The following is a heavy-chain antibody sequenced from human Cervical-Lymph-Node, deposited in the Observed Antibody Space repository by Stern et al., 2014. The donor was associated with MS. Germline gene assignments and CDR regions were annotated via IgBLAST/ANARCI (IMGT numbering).Heavy chain of an antibody. CDR2: IYPRGST. CDR3: VRDVRSMYDWDYFWFDP. V-gene: IGHV4-61*02. D-gene: IGHD1-7*01. Sequence: VQLVESGPGLVKPSQTLSLSCAVSGDSISGSSDYWSWIRQPAGRGLEWIGRIYPRGSTSYNPSLRGRGTMCVDTPTNQVSPRRALVTAADTAVYYCVRDVRSMYDWDYFWFDPWGQGTLVTVSS. J-gene: IGHJ5*02. CDR1: GDSISGSSDY.